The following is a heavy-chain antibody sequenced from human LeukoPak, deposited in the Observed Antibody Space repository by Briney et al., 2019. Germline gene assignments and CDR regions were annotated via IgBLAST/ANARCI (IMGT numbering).Heavy chain of an antibody. CDR2: IYTSGST. J-gene: IGHJ3*02. V-gene: IGHV4-4*07. CDR3: ASTYYCGSGSRDAFDI. CDR1: GGSISSYY. Sequence: SETLSLTCTVSGGSISSYYWSWIRQPAGKGLEWIGRIYTSGSTNYNPSLKSRVTMSVDTSKNQFSLKLSSVTAADTAVYYCASTYYCGSGSRDAFDIWGQGTMVTVSS. D-gene: IGHD3-10*01.